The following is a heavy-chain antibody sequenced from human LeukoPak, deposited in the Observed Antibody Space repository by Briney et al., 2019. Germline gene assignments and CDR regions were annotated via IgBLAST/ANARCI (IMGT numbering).Heavy chain of an antibody. Sequence: GGSLRLSCAASGFTFSSYAMSWVRQAPGKGLEWVSTISGSGGSTYYADSVKGRFTISRDNSKNTLYLQMNSLRAEDTAVYYCAKVDDFWSGYCDYWGQGTLVTVSS. CDR3: AKVDDFWSGYCDY. J-gene: IGHJ4*02. CDR2: ISGSGGST. CDR1: GFTFSSYA. D-gene: IGHD3-3*01. V-gene: IGHV3-23*01.